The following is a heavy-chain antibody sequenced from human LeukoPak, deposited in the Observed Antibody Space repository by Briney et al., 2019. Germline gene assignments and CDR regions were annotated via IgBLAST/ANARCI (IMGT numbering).Heavy chain of an antibody. CDR1: GFTFSSYS. V-gene: IGHV3-21*01. Sequence: PGGSLRLSCAASGFTFSSYSMNWVRQAPGKGLEWVSSISSSSSYIYYADSVKGRFTISRDNAKNSLYLQMNSLRAEGTAVYYCATAGAYYYDSSGYYLFDYWGQGTLVTVSS. D-gene: IGHD3-22*01. CDR2: ISSSSSYI. J-gene: IGHJ4*02. CDR3: ATAGAYYYDSSGYYLFDY.